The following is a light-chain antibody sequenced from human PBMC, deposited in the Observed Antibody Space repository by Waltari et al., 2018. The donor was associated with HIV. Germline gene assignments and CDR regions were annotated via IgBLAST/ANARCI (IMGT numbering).Light chain of an antibody. CDR3: QQLKSFPRT. V-gene: IGKV1-12*01. CDR1: QDVSSW. J-gene: IGKJ4*01. Sequence: QMTQSPSSVSASVGDRVSSTCRASQDVSSWLAWYLQKPGNPPKLLIYAASTLQSGVPSRFSGSASGTDFTLTISSLQPEDVASYYCQQLKSFPRTFGGGTRVEIK. CDR2: AAS.